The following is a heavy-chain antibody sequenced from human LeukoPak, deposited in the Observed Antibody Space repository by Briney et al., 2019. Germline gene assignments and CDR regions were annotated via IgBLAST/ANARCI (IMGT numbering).Heavy chain of an antibody. CDR1: GFTFSSYG. D-gene: IGHD6-13*01. Sequence: GGSLRLSCAASGFTFSSYGMHWVRQAPGKGLEWVAVISYDGSNKYYADSVKGRFTISRDNSKNTLYLQMNSLRAEDTAVYYCAKEISLAAAGKSRGGYFDLWGRGTLVTVSS. J-gene: IGHJ2*01. V-gene: IGHV3-30*18. CDR2: ISYDGSNK. CDR3: AKEISLAAAGKSRGGYFDL.